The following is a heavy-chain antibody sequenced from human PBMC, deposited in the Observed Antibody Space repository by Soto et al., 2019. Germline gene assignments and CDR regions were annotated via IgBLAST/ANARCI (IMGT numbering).Heavy chain of an antibody. J-gene: IGHJ4*02. CDR3: ARGRNKITMPPIDY. CDR1: GFTFSSYG. Sequence: GGSPRLSCAASGFTFSSYGMHWVRQAPGKGLEWVAVIWYDGSNKYYADSVKGRFTISRDNSKNTLYLQMNSLRAEDTAVYYCARGRNKITMPPIDYWGQGTLVTVSS. V-gene: IGHV3-33*01. CDR2: IWYDGSNK. D-gene: IGHD3-10*01.